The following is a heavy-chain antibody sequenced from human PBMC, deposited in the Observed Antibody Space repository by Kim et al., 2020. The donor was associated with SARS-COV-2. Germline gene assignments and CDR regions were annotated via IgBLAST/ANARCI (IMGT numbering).Heavy chain of an antibody. Sequence: ASVKVSCKASGYTFTGYYMHWVRQAPGQGLEWMGWINPNSGGTNYAQKFQGRVTMTRDTSISTAYMELSRLRSDDTAVYYCASATSPGYSSPFDPWGQGTLVTVSS. CDR1: GYTFTGYY. CDR3: ASATSPGYSSPFDP. V-gene: IGHV1-2*02. D-gene: IGHD6-19*01. J-gene: IGHJ5*02. CDR2: INPNSGGT.